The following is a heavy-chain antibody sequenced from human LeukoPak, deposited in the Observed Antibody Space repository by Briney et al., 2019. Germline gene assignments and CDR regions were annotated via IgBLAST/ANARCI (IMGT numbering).Heavy chain of an antibody. D-gene: IGHD6-13*01. J-gene: IGHJ5*02. CDR1: GFTFSYYA. CDR3: ARDRGPEQQLAMGDNCFDP. CDR2: ISYDGRNK. Sequence: PGRFLRLSCAASGFTFSYYAMHWVRQAPGKGLEWVAVISYDGRNKYYADSVKGRFTISRDNSKNTLYLRMNSLRAEDTAVYYCARDRGPEQQLAMGDNCFDPWGQGTLVTVSS. V-gene: IGHV3-30*04.